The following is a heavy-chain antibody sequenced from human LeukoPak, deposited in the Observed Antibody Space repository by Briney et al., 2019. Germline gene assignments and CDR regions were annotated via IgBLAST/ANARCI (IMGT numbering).Heavy chain of an antibody. D-gene: IGHD4-17*01. V-gene: IGHV1-8*01. Sequence: EASVKVSCKASGYTFTSYDINWVRQATGQGLEWMGWMNPNSGNTGYAQKFQGRVTMTRNTSISTAYMELSSLRSEDTAVYYCARVVGDYFTFYYYYYYGMDVWGQGTTVTVSS. CDR1: GYTFTSYD. CDR3: ARVVGDYFTFYYYYYYGMDV. J-gene: IGHJ6*02. CDR2: MNPNSGNT.